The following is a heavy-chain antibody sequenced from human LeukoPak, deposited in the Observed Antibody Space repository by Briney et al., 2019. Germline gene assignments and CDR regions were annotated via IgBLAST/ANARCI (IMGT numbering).Heavy chain of an antibody. Sequence: GRSLRLSCAASGFTFSIYGMHWVRQAPGKGLEWVAVISFDGSNKYYAVSVKGRFTISRDNAQDSLYLQMNSLRAEDTAVYYCARDRGYSNFDYWGQGTLLTVSS. CDR3: ARDRGYSNFDY. J-gene: IGHJ4*02. CDR2: ISFDGSNK. D-gene: IGHD4-11*01. CDR1: GFTFSIYG. V-gene: IGHV3-33*05.